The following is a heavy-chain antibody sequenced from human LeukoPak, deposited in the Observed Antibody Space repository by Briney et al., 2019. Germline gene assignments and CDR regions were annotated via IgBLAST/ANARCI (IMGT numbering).Heavy chain of an antibody. J-gene: IGHJ4*02. D-gene: IGHD3-3*01. V-gene: IGHV1-69*04. CDR2: IIPILGIA. CDR1: GGTFSSYA. Sequence: GASVKVSCKASGGTFSSYAISWVRQAPGPGLEWLGRIIPILGIANYAQKFQGRVTITADKSTSTAYMELSSLRSEDTAVYYCASDDYYDFWSGYLHWGQGTLVTVSS. CDR3: ASDDYYDFWSGYLH.